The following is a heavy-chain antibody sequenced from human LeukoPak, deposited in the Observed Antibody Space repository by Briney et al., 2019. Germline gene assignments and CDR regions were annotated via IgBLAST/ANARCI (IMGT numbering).Heavy chain of an antibody. Sequence: SGGSLRLSCAASGFTVSSNYMSWVRQVPGKGLEWVSVIYSGGSTYYVDSVKGRFTISRDNSKNTLYLQMNSLRAEDTAVYYCAREIIQLPGYDYWGQGTLVTVSS. D-gene: IGHD5-18*01. V-gene: IGHV3-53*01. CDR2: IYSGGST. CDR3: AREIIQLPGYDY. CDR1: GFTVSSNY. J-gene: IGHJ4*02.